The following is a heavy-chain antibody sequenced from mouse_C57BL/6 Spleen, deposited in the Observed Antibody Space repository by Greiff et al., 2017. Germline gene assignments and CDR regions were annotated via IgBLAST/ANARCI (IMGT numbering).Heavy chain of an antibody. J-gene: IGHJ4*01. V-gene: IGHV1-69*01. D-gene: IGHD2-5*01. CDR2: IDPSDSYT. CDR1: GYTFTSYW. Sequence: QVQLQQPGAELVMPGASVKLSCKASGYTFTSYWMHWVKQRPGQGLEWIGEIDPSDSYTNYNQKFKGKSTLTVDKSSSTAYMQLSSLTSEYSAVYYCARYSTYAMDYWGQGTSVTVSS. CDR3: ARYSTYAMDY.